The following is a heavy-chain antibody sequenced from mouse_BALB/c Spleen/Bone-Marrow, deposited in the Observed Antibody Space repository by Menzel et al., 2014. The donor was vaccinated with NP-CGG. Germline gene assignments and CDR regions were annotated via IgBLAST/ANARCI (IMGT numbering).Heavy chain of an antibody. CDR2: IRNKANGYTT. J-gene: IGHJ2*01. Sequence: EVMLVESGGGLVQPGGSLRLSCATSGFTFTGYYMNWVRQTPGKALEWLGFIRNKANGYTTEYSACVKGRFTISRDNTKNILYLQMSTLRADDTASYYCTRYNGYVFFDYWGQGTTLTVSS. V-gene: IGHV7-3*02. CDR3: TRYNGYVFFDY. CDR1: GFTFTGYY.